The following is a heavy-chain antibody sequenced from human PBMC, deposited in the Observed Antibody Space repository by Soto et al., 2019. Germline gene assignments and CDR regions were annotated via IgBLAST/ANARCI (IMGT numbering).Heavy chain of an antibody. Sequence: PSETLSLTCTVSGGSISSYYWSWIRQPPGKGLEWIGYIYYSGSTNYNPSLKSRVTISVDTSKNQFSLKLSSVTAADTAVYYCARDVGITSGSYWGNWFDPWGQGTLVTVSS. CDR1: GGSISSYY. CDR3: ARDVGITSGSYWGNWFDP. D-gene: IGHD1-26*01. CDR2: IYYSGST. J-gene: IGHJ5*02. V-gene: IGHV4-59*01.